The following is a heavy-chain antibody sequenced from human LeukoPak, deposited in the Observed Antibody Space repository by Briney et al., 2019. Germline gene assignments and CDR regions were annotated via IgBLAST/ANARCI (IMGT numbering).Heavy chain of an antibody. CDR3: ARILLGSYGQYYFDY. CDR1: GFSLSTSGMC. J-gene: IGHJ4*02. D-gene: IGHD5-18*01. Sequence: SGPTLVNPTQTLTLTCTFSGFSLSTSGMCVSWIRQPPGKALEWLARIDWDDDKYYSTSLKTRLTISKDTSKNQVVLTMTNMDPVDTATYYCARILLGSYGQYYFDYWGQGTLVTVSS. CDR2: IDWDDDK. V-gene: IGHV2-70*11.